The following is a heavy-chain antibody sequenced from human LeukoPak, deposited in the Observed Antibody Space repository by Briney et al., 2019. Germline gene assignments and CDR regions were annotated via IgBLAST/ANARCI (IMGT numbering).Heavy chain of an antibody. D-gene: IGHD2-8*02. V-gene: IGHV4-4*07. CDR3: ARSGYVTDRYADY. Sequence: ASETLSLTCTVSGGSISGFYWSWIRQPAGKGLEWIGHIYTSGSTNYNPSLKSRVTMSVDTSKRQFSLKLTSVTAADTAVYYCARSGYVTDRYADYWGQGTLVTVSS. CDR2: IYTSGST. J-gene: IGHJ4*02. CDR1: GGSISGFY.